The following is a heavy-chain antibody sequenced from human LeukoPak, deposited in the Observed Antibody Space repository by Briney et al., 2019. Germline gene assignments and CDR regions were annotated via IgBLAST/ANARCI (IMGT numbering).Heavy chain of an antibody. V-gene: IGHV3-30*01. D-gene: IGHD6-13*01. J-gene: IGHJ4*02. Sequence: GGSLRLSCVASGFPFSSHSFHWVRQPPPEGLDRVALLSYDGSIKHYADSVKGRFTLSRDNSKSSVYLQMDSLKADDTAVYYCARGVSTWYRIDYWGQGTLVTVSS. CDR3: ARGVSTWYRIDY. CDR1: GFPFSSHS. CDR2: LSYDGSIK.